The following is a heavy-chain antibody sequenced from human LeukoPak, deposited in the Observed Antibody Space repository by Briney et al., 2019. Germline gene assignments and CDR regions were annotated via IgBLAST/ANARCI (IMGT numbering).Heavy chain of an antibody. Sequence: GGSLRLSCAASGFTFSSYSMNWVRQAPGKGLEWVSYISSSSSTIYYADSVKGRFTISRDNAKNPLYLQMNSLRAEDTAVYYCARAYYYAPGSYFFDYWGQGTLVTVSS. V-gene: IGHV3-48*01. CDR1: GFTFSSYS. J-gene: IGHJ4*02. D-gene: IGHD3-10*01. CDR2: ISSSSSTI. CDR3: ARAYYYAPGSYFFDY.